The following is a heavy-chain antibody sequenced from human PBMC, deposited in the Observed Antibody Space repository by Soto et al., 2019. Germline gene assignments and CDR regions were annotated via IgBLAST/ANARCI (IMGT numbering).Heavy chain of an antibody. V-gene: IGHV4-39*01. J-gene: IGHJ6*02. Sequence: XETLSLTCTVAGGSISSSSYYWGWIRQPPGKGLEWIGSIYYSGSTYYNPSLKSRVTISVDTSKNQFSLKLSPVTAADTAVYYCASRSYYYYYYGMDVWGQGTTVTVS. CDR3: ASRSYYYYYYGMDV. D-gene: IGHD3-16*02. CDR1: GGSISSSSYY. CDR2: IYYSGST.